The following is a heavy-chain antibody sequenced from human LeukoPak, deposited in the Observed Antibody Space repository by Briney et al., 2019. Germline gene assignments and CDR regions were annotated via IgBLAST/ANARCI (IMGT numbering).Heavy chain of an antibody. CDR1: GGTFSSYA. CDR3: ARDDRGYSYGLLNDAFDI. D-gene: IGHD5-18*01. Sequence: SVRVSCKASGGTFSSYAISWVRQAPGQGLEWMGRIIPILGIANYAQKLQGRVTMTTDTSTSTAYMELRSLRSDDTAVYYCARDDRGYSYGLLNDAFDIWGQGTMVTVSS. CDR2: IIPILGIA. J-gene: IGHJ3*02. V-gene: IGHV1-69*04.